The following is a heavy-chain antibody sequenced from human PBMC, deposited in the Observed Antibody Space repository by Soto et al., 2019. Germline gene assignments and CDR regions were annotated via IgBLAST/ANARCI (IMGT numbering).Heavy chain of an antibody. CDR1: GFTFSSYG. CDR3: AKGELVGGRFDY. D-gene: IGHD1-26*01. V-gene: IGHV3-30*18. Sequence: PWGSLRLSCAASGFTFSSYGMHWFRQAPGKGLEWVAAISYDGSNKYYADSVKGRFTISRDNSKHTPYLQMNSLRAEDTAVYYFAKGELVGGRFDYWGQGILVTVSS. J-gene: IGHJ4*02. CDR2: ISYDGSNK.